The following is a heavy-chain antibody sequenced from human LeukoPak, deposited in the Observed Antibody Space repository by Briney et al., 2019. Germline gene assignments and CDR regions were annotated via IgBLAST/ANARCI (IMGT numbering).Heavy chain of an antibody. Sequence: GGSLRLSCSVTGFTFSTYVMHWVRQAPGKGLEYVSAISSNGDNTYYADSVKGRFTISRDNSKNTLYLQMSSLRADDTAVYYCVRGTGYWGQGALVTVSS. J-gene: IGHJ4*02. V-gene: IGHV3-64D*06. CDR2: ISSNGDNT. CDR3: VRGTGY. CDR1: GFTFSTYV.